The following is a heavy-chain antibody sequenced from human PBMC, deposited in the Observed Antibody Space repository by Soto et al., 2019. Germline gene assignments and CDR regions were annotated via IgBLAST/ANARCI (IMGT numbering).Heavy chain of an antibody. D-gene: IGHD3-3*01. CDR3: AKDSGLPDFGIVMHAFDV. Sequence: PGGSLRLSCAASGFTFRDFAMSWVRQSPGRGLEWVSTISGFVNREFYADDARGLFTMSRDNSKKTLCLQMNSLRAEDTALYYCAKDSGLPDFGIVMHAFDVCGLGTMVTV. CDR1: GFTFRDFA. CDR2: ISGFVNRE. J-gene: IGHJ3*01. V-gene: IGHV3-23*01.